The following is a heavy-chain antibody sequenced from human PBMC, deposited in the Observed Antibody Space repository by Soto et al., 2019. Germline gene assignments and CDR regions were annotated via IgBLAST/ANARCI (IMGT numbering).Heavy chain of an antibody. CDR2: IGTAGDT. J-gene: IGHJ6*03. CDR1: GFTFSSYD. CDR3: ARGASWVYGSGSYYNLRRPDYYYYYYMDV. V-gene: IGHV3-13*01. D-gene: IGHD3-10*01. Sequence: GGSLRLSCAASGFTFSSYDMHWVRQATGKGLEWVSAIGTAGDTYYPGSVKGRFTISRENAKNSLYLQMNSLRAGDTAVYYCARGASWVYGSGSYYNLRRPDYYYYYYMDVWGKGTTVTVSS.